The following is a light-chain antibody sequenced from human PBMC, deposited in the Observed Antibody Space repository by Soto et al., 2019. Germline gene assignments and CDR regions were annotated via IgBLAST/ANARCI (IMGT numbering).Light chain of an antibody. V-gene: IGKV3D-15*01. CDR1: ESVRTS. CDR2: DAS. CDR3: QQYNNWPGT. J-gene: IGKJ1*01. Sequence: EIVMTQSPATLSASPGERASLSCRASESVRTSLAWYQQKPGQAARLLIYDASTRATGIPARFSGSGSGTEFTLTISSLQAEDFAVYHCQQYNNWPGTFGQGTKVEIK.